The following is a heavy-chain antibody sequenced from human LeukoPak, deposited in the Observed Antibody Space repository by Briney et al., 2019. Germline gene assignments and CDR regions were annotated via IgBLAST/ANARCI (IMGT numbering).Heavy chain of an antibody. V-gene: IGHV3-7*01. CDR1: GFTFSKYW. Sequence: GGSLRLSCAVSGFTFSKYWMRWVRQAPGKGLEWVASIDKDGSEKRYVDSVKGRFTISRDNAKSSVYLQMTSLGAEDTAVYYCATYTQSLGAPGTVYWGQGTLVTVSS. CDR2: IDKDGSEK. CDR3: ATYTQSLGAPGTVY. D-gene: IGHD3-10*01. J-gene: IGHJ4*02.